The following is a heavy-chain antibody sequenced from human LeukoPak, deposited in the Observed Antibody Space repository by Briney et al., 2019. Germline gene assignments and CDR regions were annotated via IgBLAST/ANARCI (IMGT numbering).Heavy chain of an antibody. V-gene: IGHV4-61*02. D-gene: IGHD1-26*01. Sequence: SETLSLTCTVSGGSISSSSYYWGWIRQPAGKGLEWIGRIYTSGSTNYNPSLKSRVTMSVDTSKNQFSLKLSSVTAADTAVYYCARGVAGEATVYYYYYYMDVWGKGTTVTVSS. CDR3: ARGVAGEATVYYYYYYMDV. CDR1: GGSISSSSYY. J-gene: IGHJ6*03. CDR2: IYTSGST.